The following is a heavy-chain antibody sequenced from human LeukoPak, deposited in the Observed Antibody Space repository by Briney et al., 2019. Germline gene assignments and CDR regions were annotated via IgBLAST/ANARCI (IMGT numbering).Heavy chain of an antibody. CDR2: INPSGGST. J-gene: IGHJ4*02. CDR1: GYTFTSYY. CDR3: ARDSSGRITMIVGTV. Sequence: ASVKVSCKASGYTFTSYYMLWVRQAPGQGLEWMGIINPSGGSTSYAQKFQGRVTMPRDTSTSTVYMELSSLRSEDTAVYYCARDSSGRITMIVGTVWGQGTLVTVSS. D-gene: IGHD3-22*01. V-gene: IGHV1-46*03.